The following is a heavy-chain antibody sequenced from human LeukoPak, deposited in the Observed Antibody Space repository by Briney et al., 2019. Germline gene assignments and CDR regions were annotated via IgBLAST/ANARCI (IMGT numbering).Heavy chain of an antibody. D-gene: IGHD4-17*01. CDR2: IIPIFGTA. Sequence: ASVKVSCKASGGTFSSYAISWVRQAPGQGLEWMGGIIPIFGTANYAQKFQGRVTITADKSTSTAYMELSSLRSEDTAVYYCATTTTISYYYYMDVWGKGTTVTISS. CDR1: GGTFSSYA. CDR3: ATTTTISYYYYMDV. V-gene: IGHV1-69*06. J-gene: IGHJ6*03.